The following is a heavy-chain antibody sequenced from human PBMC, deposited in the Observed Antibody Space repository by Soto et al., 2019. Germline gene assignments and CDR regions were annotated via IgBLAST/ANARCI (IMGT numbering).Heavy chain of an antibody. CDR2: ISSSSSYL. D-gene: IGHD2-15*01. V-gene: IGHV3-21*01. J-gene: IGHJ6*03. CDR1: GFTFSSYS. Sequence: EVQLVESGGGLVKPGGSLRLSCAASGFTFSSYSMNWVRQAPGKGLEWVSSISSSSSYLYYADSVKGRFTISRDNAKNSLYLQMNSLGAEYTAVYYCARESKGVVVHAYYYYMDVWGKGTTVTVS. CDR3: ARESKGVVVHAYYYYMDV.